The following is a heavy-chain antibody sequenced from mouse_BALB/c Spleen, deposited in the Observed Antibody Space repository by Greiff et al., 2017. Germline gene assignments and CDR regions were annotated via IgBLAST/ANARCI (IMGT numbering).Heavy chain of an antibody. D-gene: IGHD1-1*01. J-gene: IGHJ3*01. CDR1: GYAFSSSW. V-gene: IGHV1-82*01. CDR3: ARGWVVATQASFAY. Sequence: VQLQQSGPELVKPGASVKISCKASGYAFSSSWMNWVKQRPGQGLEWIGRIYPGDGDTNYNGKFKGKATLTADKSSSTAYMQLSSLTSVDSAVYFCARGWVVATQASFAYWGQGTLVTVSA. CDR2: IYPGDGDT.